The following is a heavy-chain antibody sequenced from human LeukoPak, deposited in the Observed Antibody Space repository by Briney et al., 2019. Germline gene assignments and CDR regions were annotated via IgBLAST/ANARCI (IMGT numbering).Heavy chain of an antibody. CDR2: ISSSSSYI. CDR3: ARRGFLTQTTGHGMDV. CDR1: GFTFSTYS. V-gene: IGHV3-21*01. D-gene: IGHD3-9*01. J-gene: IGHJ6*02. Sequence: GGSLRLSCAASGFTFSTYSMNWVRQAPGKGLEWVSSISSSSSYIYYADSVKGRFTISRDNAKNSQYLHMNSLRADDTAVYYCARRGFLTQTTGHGMDVWGQGTTVTVSS.